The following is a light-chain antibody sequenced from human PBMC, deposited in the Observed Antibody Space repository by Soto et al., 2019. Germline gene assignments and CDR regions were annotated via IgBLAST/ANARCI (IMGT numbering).Light chain of an antibody. V-gene: IGKV1-12*01. CDR2: TAS. CDR3: QQANTYPLT. CDR1: QGVTKW. J-gene: IGKJ4*01. Sequence: DIQLTQSPSSVSASIGDRVTMTCRASQGVTKWLAWYQQKPGKVPKLLIYTASSLQSGVPSRFSASGFGTDFTLTISSLQPEDFATYYCQQANTYPLTFGGGTKVDVK.